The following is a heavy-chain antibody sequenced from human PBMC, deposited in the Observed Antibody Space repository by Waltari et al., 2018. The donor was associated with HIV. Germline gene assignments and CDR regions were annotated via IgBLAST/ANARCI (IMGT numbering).Heavy chain of an antibody. D-gene: IGHD2-15*01. V-gene: IGHV3-7*01. CDR3: ASLYCSGGSCYDY. CDR2: IKQDGSEK. Sequence: EVQLVASGGGLVQPGGYLRPSCAASGFTVRSSLRSWVRQAQGPGKGLEWGANIKQDGSEKYYADSVKGRFTISRDNAKNSLYLQMNSLRAEDTAVYYCASLYCSGGSCYDYWGQGTLVTVSS. CDR1: GFTVRSSL. J-gene: IGHJ4*02.